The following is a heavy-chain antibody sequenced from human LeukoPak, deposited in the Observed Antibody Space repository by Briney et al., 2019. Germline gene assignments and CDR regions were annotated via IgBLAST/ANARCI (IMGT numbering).Heavy chain of an antibody. CDR3: ARDYYDSSGYYILDY. CDR2: IIPIFGTA. Sequence: SVKVSCKASGGTFSSYAISWVRQAPGQGLEWMGGIIPIFGTANYAQKFQGRVTMTRDTSTSTVYMELSSLRSEDTAVYYCARDYYDSSGYYILDYWGQGTLVTVSS. J-gene: IGHJ4*02. V-gene: IGHV1-69*05. CDR1: GGTFSSYA. D-gene: IGHD3-22*01.